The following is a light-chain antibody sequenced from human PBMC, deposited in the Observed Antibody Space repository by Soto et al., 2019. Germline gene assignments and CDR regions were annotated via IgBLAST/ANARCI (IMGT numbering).Light chain of an antibody. Sequence: QSALTQPASVSGSPGQSITISCTGTSSDVGGYNYVSWYQQHPGKVPKLIIFEVLRRPSGISNRFSGSKSGNTASLTISGRQAEDEADYYCCSYTTTSTFVFGGGTKLTVL. CDR3: CSYTTTSTFV. CDR2: EVL. J-gene: IGLJ2*01. CDR1: SSDVGGYNY. V-gene: IGLV2-14*01.